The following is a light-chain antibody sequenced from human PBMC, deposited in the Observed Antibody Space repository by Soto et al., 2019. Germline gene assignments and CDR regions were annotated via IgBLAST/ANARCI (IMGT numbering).Light chain of an antibody. J-gene: IGKJ2*01. CDR3: QQYGSSPPYT. CDR1: QSVSGSY. V-gene: IGKV3-20*01. Sequence: EIVLTQSPGTLSLSPGERATLSCRASQSVSGSYLAWYQQKPGQSPRLLIYGSSDRATGIPDRFSGSGSGTDFTLTISRVAPEDFAVYYWQQYGSSPPYTFGQGTKLEIK. CDR2: GSS.